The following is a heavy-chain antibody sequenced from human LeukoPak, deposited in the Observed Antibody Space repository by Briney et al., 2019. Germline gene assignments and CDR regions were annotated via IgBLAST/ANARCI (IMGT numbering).Heavy chain of an antibody. V-gene: IGHV4-34*01. CDR2: INHSGST. J-gene: IGHJ4*02. CDR1: GGSFSGYY. CDR3: AGESSSVFDY. D-gene: IGHD6-13*01. Sequence: PSETLSLTCAVYGGSFSGYYWSWIRQPPGKGLEWIGEINHSGSTNYNPSLKSRVTISVETSKNQFSLKLSSVTAADTAVYYCAGESSSVFDYWGEGSLVTVSS.